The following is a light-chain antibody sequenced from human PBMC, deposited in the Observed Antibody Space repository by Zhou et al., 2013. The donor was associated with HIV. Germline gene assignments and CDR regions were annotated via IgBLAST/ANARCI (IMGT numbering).Light chain of an antibody. CDR2: TES. V-gene: IGKV1-9*01. J-gene: IGKJ1*01. Sequence: IQLTQSPSSLAASIGDRVTITCRASQGISTYLAWYQQKPGKAPKLLIYTESTFRSGVPSRFSGSGSGTEFTLTISSLQPDDFATYYCRQYNRNSGAFGQGTKVEIK. CDR3: RQYNRNSGA. CDR1: QGISTY.